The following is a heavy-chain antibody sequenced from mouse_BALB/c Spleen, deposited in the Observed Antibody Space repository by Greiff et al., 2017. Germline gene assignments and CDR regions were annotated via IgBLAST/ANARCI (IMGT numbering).Heavy chain of an antibody. CDR2: IHPNSGNT. V-gene: IGHV1S130*01. CDR1: GYTFTSSW. D-gene: IGHD1-2*01. Sequence: VQLQQSGSVLVRPGASVKLSCKASGYTFTSSWMHWAKQRPGQGLEWIGEIHPNSGNTNYNEKFKGKATLTVDTSSSTAYVDLSSLTSEDSAVYYCARGYYGPFAYWGQGTLVTVSA. CDR3: ARGYYGPFAY. J-gene: IGHJ3*01.